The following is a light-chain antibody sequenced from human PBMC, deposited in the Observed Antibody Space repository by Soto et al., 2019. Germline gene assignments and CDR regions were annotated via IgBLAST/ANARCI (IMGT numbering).Light chain of an antibody. CDR3: QHYGDWPPYT. V-gene: IGKV3-15*01. Sequence: EIVMTQSPATLTVSPGDRATLSCRASQSISNNLAWYQHRPCRAPRLLIYGASTRASGIPARFSGSGSGTDFTLTINNLQPEDFAVYYCQHYGDWPPYTFGQGTNLDIK. CDR2: GAS. J-gene: IGKJ2*01. CDR1: QSISNN.